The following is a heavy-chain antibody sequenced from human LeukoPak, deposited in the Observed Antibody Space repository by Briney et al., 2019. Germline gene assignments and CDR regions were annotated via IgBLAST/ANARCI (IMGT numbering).Heavy chain of an antibody. J-gene: IGHJ4*02. V-gene: IGHV3-7*01. CDR1: GFAFSRSW. CDR2: IKEDGSET. CDR3: SRSLNS. Sequence: PGGSLRLSCATSGFAFSRSWMDWGRQAPGKGLEWVANIKEDGSETHYVDSAKGRFTISRDNAKNSLFLQLDNLRVEDTAVYYCSRSLNSWGQGTLVTVSP.